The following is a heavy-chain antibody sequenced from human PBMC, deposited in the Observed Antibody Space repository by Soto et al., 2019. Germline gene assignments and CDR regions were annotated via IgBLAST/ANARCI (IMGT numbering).Heavy chain of an antibody. CDR2: IWYDGSNK. V-gene: IGHV3-33*01. Sequence: PGGSLRLSCAASGCTFSSYGMHWVRQAPGKWLGWEAVIWYDGSNKYYADSVKGRVTLSRDNSNNTLYLQINSLTAEDPAVYYCARGSAPEGRSCFDYWGQGTLVTVSS. CDR3: ARGSAPEGRSCFDY. CDR1: GCTFSSYG. J-gene: IGHJ4*02. D-gene: IGHD1-26*01.